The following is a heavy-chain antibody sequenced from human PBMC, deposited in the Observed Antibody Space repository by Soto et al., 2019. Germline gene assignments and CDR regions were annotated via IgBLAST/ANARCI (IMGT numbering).Heavy chain of an antibody. V-gene: IGHV1-46*03. D-gene: IGHD3-16*01. Sequence: GASVKVSCKASGYTFTSYYMHWVRQAPGQGLEWVGIINPSGGSTSYAQKFQGRVTMTRDTSTSTVYMELSSLRSEDTAVYYCARDKSPDYWPAGHFDYWGQGTLVTVSS. CDR2: INPSGGST. J-gene: IGHJ4*02. CDR3: ARDKSPDYWPAGHFDY. CDR1: GYTFTSYY.